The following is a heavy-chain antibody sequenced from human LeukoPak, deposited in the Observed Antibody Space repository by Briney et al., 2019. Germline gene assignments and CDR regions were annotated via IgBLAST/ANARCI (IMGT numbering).Heavy chain of an antibody. V-gene: IGHV3-53*01. CDR2: IYSGGST. CDR3: ATGGGTYDFWSGYYPPYYYYYGMDV. Sequence: PGGSLRLSCAASGFTFSTYSMNWVRQAPGKGLEWVSVIYSGGSTYYADSVKGRFTISRDNSKNTLYLQMNSLRAEDTAVYYCATGGGTYDFWSGYYPPYYYYYGMDVWGQGTTVTVSS. D-gene: IGHD3-3*01. J-gene: IGHJ6*02. CDR1: GFTFSTYS.